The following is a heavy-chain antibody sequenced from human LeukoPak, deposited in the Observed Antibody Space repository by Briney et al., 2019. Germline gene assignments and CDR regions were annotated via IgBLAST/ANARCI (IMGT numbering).Heavy chain of an antibody. CDR3: ARDRIGGEEY. CDR2: IKEDGSEK. Sequence: GGSLRLSCAASGFTFSSHWMNWVRQAPGKGLEWVANIKEDGSEKDYVDSVKGRFTISRDNAKNSLYLQMDSLRAEDTAVYYCARDRIGGEEYWGQGTLVTVSS. V-gene: IGHV3-7*01. J-gene: IGHJ4*02. D-gene: IGHD3-16*01. CDR1: GFTFSSHW.